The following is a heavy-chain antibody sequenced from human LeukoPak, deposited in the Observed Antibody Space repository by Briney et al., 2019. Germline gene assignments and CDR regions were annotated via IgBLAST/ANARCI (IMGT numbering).Heavy chain of an antibody. J-gene: IGHJ3*02. D-gene: IGHD6-6*01. CDR3: ARMGLVDDAFDI. CDR1: GYTFTSYD. Sequence: ASVKVSCKASGYTFTSYDINWVRQATGQGLEWMGWMNPNSGNTGYAQKFQGRVTITRNTSISTAYMELSSLRSEDTAVYYCARMGLVDDAFDIWGQGTMVTVSS. V-gene: IGHV1-8*03. CDR2: MNPNSGNT.